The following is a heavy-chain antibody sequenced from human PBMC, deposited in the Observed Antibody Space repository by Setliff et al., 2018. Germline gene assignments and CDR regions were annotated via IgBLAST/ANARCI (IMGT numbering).Heavy chain of an antibody. J-gene: IGHJ4*02. CDR3: AKFVGYTYGYDY. V-gene: IGHV3-7*01. CDR2: INQDGSGK. D-gene: IGHD5-18*01. CDR1: GFTFSSFW. Sequence: PGGSLRLSCAASGFTFSSFWMSWVRQSPGKGLEWVANINQDGSGKYYVDSAKGRFTISRDNAKNSLYLQMNSLRAEDTALYYCAKFVGYTYGYDYWGRGTLVTVSS.